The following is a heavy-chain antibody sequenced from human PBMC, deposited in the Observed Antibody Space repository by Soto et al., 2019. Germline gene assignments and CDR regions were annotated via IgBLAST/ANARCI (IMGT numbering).Heavy chain of an antibody. CDR3: ARDRKGGFVMDV. CDR1: GDSVSSNSAA. D-gene: IGHD3-16*01. CDR2: TYYRSKWYS. Sequence: PSQTLSLTCAISGDSVSSNSAAWNWIRQSPSGGLEWLGRTYYRSKWYSDYAVSVKGRISINPDTSKNLFSLQLNSVTPEDTAVYYCARDRKGGFVMDVWGQGTTVTVSS. V-gene: IGHV6-1*01. J-gene: IGHJ6*02.